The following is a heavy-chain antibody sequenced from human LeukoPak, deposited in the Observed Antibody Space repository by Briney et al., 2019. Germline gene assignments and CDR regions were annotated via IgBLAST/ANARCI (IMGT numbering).Heavy chain of an antibody. D-gene: IGHD4-17*01. CDR2: IKEDGSQT. J-gene: IGHJ4*02. CDR1: GFSFRTYW. Sequence: AGGSLRLSCAASGFSFRTYWMTWVRQAPGKGLEWVGHIKEDGSQTNYVDSVKGRFTISRDNSKNTLYLQMNSLRAEDTAVYYCAKVYGDYVGEFDYWGQGTLVTVSS. CDR3: AKVYGDYVGEFDY. V-gene: IGHV3-7*03.